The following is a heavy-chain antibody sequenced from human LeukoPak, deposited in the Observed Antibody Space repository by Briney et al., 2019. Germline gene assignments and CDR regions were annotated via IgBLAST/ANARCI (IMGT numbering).Heavy chain of an antibody. CDR3: ARDPSNTSGRYIYFDS. J-gene: IGHJ4*02. CDR2: ISTYNGDT. Sequence: SVKVSCKASGYTFTRYAISWVRQAPGQGLEWMGWISTYNGDTNYAQNLQRRVTMTRDTSTSTAYMELRSLRSDDTAVYYCARDPSNTSGRYIYFDSWSQGTLVTVSS. V-gene: IGHV1-18*04. CDR1: GYTFTRYA. D-gene: IGHD6-19*01.